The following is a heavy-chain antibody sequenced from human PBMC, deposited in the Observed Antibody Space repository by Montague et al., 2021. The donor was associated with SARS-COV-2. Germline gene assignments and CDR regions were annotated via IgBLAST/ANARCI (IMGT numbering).Heavy chain of an antibody. Sequence: SETLSLTCTVSGGSISNYYWNWIRQPPGKGLQWIGYIYYTGNTNYDPSLKSRVTMSIDTSKKQFSLKLSSVTTADTAMYYCARALYGSGSSHFDYWGQGTLVTDSS. D-gene: IGHD3-10*01. J-gene: IGHJ4*02. CDR2: IYYTGNT. CDR3: ARALYGSGSSHFDY. V-gene: IGHV4-59*01. CDR1: GGSISNYY.